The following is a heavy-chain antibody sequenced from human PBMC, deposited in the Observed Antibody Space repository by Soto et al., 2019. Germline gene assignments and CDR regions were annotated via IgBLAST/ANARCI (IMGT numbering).Heavy chain of an antibody. J-gene: IGHJ4*01. CDR3: ARGVLH. V-gene: IGHV4-31*03. Sequence: QVQLQESGPGLVQPSQTLSLTCTVSGGSISSGGYYWSWIRQHPGTGLEWIGHISYSGSTYYNTSLKRRVTIAVYTSRNQVSLIVNSVIAADTAVYYCARGVLHWGQGTLVTVSS. CDR1: GGSISSGGYY. CDR2: ISYSGST.